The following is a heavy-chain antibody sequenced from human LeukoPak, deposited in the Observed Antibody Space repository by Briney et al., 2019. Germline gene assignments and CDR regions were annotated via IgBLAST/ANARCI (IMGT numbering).Heavy chain of an antibody. CDR1: GFTFSNYG. CDR3: AKLHSATITADFDH. D-gene: IGHD1-14*01. J-gene: IGHJ4*02. V-gene: IGHV3-23*01. Sequence: GGSLRLSCAASGFTFSNYGMHWVRQAPGKGLEWASGISIGGDYTYYADSVKGRFTISRDNSKNTSSLQMSNLRAEDTAIYYCAKLHSATITADFDHWGQGTLVTVSS. CDR2: ISIGGDYT.